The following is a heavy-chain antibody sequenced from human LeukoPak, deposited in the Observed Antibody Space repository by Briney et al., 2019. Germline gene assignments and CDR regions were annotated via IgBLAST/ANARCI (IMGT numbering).Heavy chain of an antibody. J-gene: IGHJ4*02. CDR1: GFTFSSYS. V-gene: IGHV3-21*01. D-gene: IGHD5-18*01. CDR3: ARDGRVDTAMVTGY. Sequence: GGSLRLSCAASGFTFSSYSMNWVRQAPGKGLEWVSSISSSSSYIYYADSVKGRFTISRDNAKNSLYLQMNSLRAEDTAVYYCARDGRVDTAMVTGYWGQGTLVTVSS. CDR2: ISSSSSYI.